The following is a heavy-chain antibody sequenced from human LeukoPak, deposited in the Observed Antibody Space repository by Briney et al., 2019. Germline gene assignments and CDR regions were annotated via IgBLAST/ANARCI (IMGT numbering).Heavy chain of an antibody. Sequence: ASVKVSCKASGYSFTGYYMHWVRQAPGQGLEWMGWINVNNGDTSYAQKFQGRVTVTRDTSISTAYMELSRLRSDDTAAYYCARDWDPITGTTRWFDPWGQGTLVTVSS. J-gene: IGHJ5*02. CDR3: ARDWDPITGTTRWFDP. CDR2: INVNNGDT. D-gene: IGHD1-7*01. CDR1: GYSFTGYY. V-gene: IGHV1-2*02.